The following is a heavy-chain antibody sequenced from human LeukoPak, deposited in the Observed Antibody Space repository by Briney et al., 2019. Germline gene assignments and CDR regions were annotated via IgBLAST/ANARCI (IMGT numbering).Heavy chain of an antibody. Sequence: GGSLRLSCAASGFTFSSYTMKWVRQAPGKGLEWVSSISSSSSYMYYADSVKGRFTISRDNAKNSLYLRMNSLRAEDTAVYYCARDRDVPAIGMDVWGQGTTVTVSS. CDR1: GFTFSSYT. V-gene: IGHV3-21*06. CDR2: ISSSSSYM. J-gene: IGHJ6*02. CDR3: ARDRDVPAIGMDV.